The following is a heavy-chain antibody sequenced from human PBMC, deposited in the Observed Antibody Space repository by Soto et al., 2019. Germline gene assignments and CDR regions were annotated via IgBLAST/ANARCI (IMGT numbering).Heavy chain of an antibody. CDR1: GVSINSGDYY. J-gene: IGHJ5*02. CDR3: ARCPPDRFDP. CDR2: IYYSGST. V-gene: IGHV4-30-4*01. Sequence: QVQLQESGPGLVKPSQTLSLTCTVSGVSINSGDYYWSWIRQPPGKGLEWIGYIYYSGSTYYNPSLKSRATLSLDTSKNQFSLRLSSVTAADTAVFYCARCPPDRFDPWGQGTLVTVSS.